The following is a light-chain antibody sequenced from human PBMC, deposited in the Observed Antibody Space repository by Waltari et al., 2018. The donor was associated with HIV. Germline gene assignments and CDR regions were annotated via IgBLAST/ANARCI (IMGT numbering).Light chain of an antibody. CDR2: GAS. CDR3: QQYDTSPQWT. J-gene: IGKJ1*01. V-gene: IGKV3-20*01. CDR1: QSVTSTY. Sequence: ELVLTQSPGTLSLYPGERATPTCRASQSVTSTYLAWYQHKPGQAPRLLMYGASNRATGTPDRFSGSGSGTDFTLTISRLEPEDFAVYYCQQYDTSPQWTFGQGTKVEI.